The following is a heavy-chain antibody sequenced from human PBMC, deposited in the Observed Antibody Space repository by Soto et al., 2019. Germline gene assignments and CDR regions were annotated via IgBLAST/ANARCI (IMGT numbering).Heavy chain of an antibody. V-gene: IGHV1-2*04. CDR2: INPDSGGT. CDR1: GYTFTGYY. CDR3: ARQGSVRSVYDPFDH. Sequence: QVQLVQSGAEVKKAGASVKVSCTASGYTFTGYYIHWVRQAPGQGLEWMGWINPDSGGTDYAPKSQGWVTMTRDTSISTVYLELSRLKSDDTAVYYCARQGSVRSVYDPFDHWGQGTLVTVSS. J-gene: IGHJ4*02. D-gene: IGHD5-12*01.